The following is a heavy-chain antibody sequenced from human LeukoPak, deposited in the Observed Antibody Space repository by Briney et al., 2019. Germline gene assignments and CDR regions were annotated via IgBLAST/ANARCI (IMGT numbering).Heavy chain of an antibody. Sequence: ASVRVSCKASGYTFTVYCMHWVRQAPGQGGEWMGWINPNSGGTNYAQKFQGRVTMTRDTSISTAYMELSRLRSDDTAVYYCARVKALGIVGSTTVLDPWGQGTLVTVSS. D-gene: IGHD1-26*01. CDR1: GYTFTVYC. J-gene: IGHJ5*02. CDR2: INPNSGGT. V-gene: IGHV1-2*02. CDR3: ARVKALGIVGSTTVLDP.